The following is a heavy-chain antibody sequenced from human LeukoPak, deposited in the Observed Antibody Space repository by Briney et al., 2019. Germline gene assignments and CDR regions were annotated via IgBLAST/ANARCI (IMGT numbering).Heavy chain of an antibody. CDR2: ISAYNGNT. Sequence: VASVKVSCKASGYTFTSYGISWVRQAPGQGLEWMGWISAYNGNTNYAQKLQGRVTMTTDTSTSTAYMELRSLRSDDTAVYYCARDSGFVQLWLGFDYWGQGTLVTVSS. V-gene: IGHV1-18*01. J-gene: IGHJ4*02. D-gene: IGHD5-18*01. CDR3: ARDSGFVQLWLGFDY. CDR1: GYTFTSYG.